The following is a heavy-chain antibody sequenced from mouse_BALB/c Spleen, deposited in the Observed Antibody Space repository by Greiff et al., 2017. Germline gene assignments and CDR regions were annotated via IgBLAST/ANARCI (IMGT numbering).Heavy chain of an antibody. CDR3: ARGHGNYVLSY. D-gene: IGHD2-1*01. CDR1: GFTFTDYY. CDR2: IRNKANGYTT. Sequence: EVLLVESGGGLVQPGGSLRLSCATSGFTFTDYYMSWVRQPPGKALEWLVFIRNKANGYTTEYSASVKGRFTISRANSQSILYLQMNTLRAEDSATYYCARGHGNYVLSYWGQGTLVTVSA. V-gene: IGHV7-3*02. J-gene: IGHJ3*01.